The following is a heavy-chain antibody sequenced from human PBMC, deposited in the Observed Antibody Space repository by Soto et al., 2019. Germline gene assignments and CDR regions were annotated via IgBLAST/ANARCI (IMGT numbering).Heavy chain of an antibody. D-gene: IGHD3-22*01. CDR1: GGSISSGGYY. V-gene: IGHV4-31*03. CDR2: IYYSGST. CDR3: ARVVGGSSGYYYYFDY. J-gene: IGHJ4*02. Sequence: SETLSLTCTASGGSISSGGYYWTWIRQHPGKGLEWIGYIYYSGSTYYNPSLKSRVTVSVATSKNQFSLKLSSVTAADTAVYYCARVVGGSSGYYYYFDYWGQGTLVTVSS.